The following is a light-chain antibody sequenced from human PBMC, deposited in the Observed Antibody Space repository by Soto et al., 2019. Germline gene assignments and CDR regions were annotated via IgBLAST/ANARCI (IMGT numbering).Light chain of an antibody. CDR1: SGSVSTNNY. Sequence: QTVVTQEPSLSVSPGGTVTLTCGVTSGSVSTNNYHRWYQQTPGQAPRTLIYNTYTRTAGVPDRFSGSILGNKAALTITGAQADEESDYYCLLFRSGGISVFGGGTKLTVL. V-gene: IGLV8-61*01. J-gene: IGLJ3*02. CDR3: LLFRSGGISV. CDR2: NTY.